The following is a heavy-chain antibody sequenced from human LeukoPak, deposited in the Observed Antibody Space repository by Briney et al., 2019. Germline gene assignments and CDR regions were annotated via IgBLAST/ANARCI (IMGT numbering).Heavy chain of an antibody. Sequence: TGGSLRLSCAASGFTFSDYEVNWVRQAPGKGLEWVSYISSSGTAIYYADSVKGRFTISRDNAKNSLYLQMNSLRAEDTAVYYCAREVAVAGSFDYWGQGTLVTVSS. CDR2: ISSSGTAI. J-gene: IGHJ4*02. V-gene: IGHV3-48*03. CDR1: GFTFSDYE. CDR3: AREVAVAGSFDY. D-gene: IGHD6-19*01.